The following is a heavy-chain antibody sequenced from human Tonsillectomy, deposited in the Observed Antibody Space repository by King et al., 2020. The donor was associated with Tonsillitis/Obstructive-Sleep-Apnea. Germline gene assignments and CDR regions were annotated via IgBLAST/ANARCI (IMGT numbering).Heavy chain of an antibody. J-gene: IGHJ6*02. V-gene: IGHV4-59*01. Sequence: QLQESGPGLVKPSETLSLTCTVSGGSISSYYWSWIRQPPGKGLEWIGYIYYSGSTNYNPSLKSRVTISVDTSKNQFSLKLSSVTAADTAVYYCARGPIGDFWSGYKGGMDVWGQGTTVTVSS. CDR1: GGSISSYY. CDR2: IYYSGST. CDR3: ARGPIGDFWSGYKGGMDV. D-gene: IGHD3-3*01.